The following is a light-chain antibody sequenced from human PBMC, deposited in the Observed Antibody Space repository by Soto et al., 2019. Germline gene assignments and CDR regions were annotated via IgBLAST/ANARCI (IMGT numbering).Light chain of an antibody. J-gene: IGKJ1*01. V-gene: IGKV1-39*01. CDR2: AAS. CDR3: QQSHNTWS. CDR1: QRISTY. Sequence: DIQMTQSPSSLSASVGDRVTITCRASQRISTYLNWYQQKPGKAPQPLIYAASSLQSGVPSRFSGSGSGTDFILTISNLQPEDFATYYCQQSHNTWSFGQGTKVDIK.